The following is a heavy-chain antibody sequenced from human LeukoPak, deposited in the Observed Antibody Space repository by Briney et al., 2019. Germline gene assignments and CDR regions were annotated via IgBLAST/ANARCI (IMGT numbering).Heavy chain of an antibody. V-gene: IGHV3-21*01. CDR2: ISSSSSYI. D-gene: IGHD2-2*01. Sequence: GGSLRLSCAASGFTFSSYSMNWVRQAPGKGLEWVSSISSSSSYIYYADSVKGRFTISRDNAKNSLYLQMNSLRAEDTAVYYWARDNCSSTRCYGGNWFDPWGQGTLVTVSS. CDR1: GFTFSSYS. CDR3: ARDNCSSTRCYGGNWFDP. J-gene: IGHJ5*02.